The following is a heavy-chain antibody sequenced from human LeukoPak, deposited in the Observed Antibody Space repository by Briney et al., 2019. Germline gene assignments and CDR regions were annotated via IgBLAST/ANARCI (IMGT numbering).Heavy chain of an antibody. V-gene: IGHV3-30*02. CDR1: GFIFNSYG. CDR2: IWYDGSNK. J-gene: IGHJ6*02. Sequence: AGGSLRLSCAASGFIFNSYGMHWVRQAPGKGLEWVALIWYDGSNKYYTDSVKGRFTISRDNSKNTLYLQMNSLRAEDTAVYYCARERIAAAAPYYYYGMDVWGQGTTVTVSS. CDR3: ARERIAAAAPYYYYGMDV. D-gene: IGHD6-13*01.